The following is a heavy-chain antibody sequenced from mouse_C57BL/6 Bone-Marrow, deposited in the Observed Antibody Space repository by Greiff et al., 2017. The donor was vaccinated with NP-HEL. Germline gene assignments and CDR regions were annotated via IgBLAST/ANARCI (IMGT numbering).Heavy chain of an antibody. CDR1: GYSITSDY. CDR2: ISYSGST. V-gene: IGHV3-8*01. D-gene: IGHD3-2*02. Sequence: EVNLVESGPGLAKPSQTLSLTCSVTGYSITSDYWNWIRKFPGNKLEYMGYISYSGSTYYNPSLKSRISITRDTSKNQYYLQLNSVTTEDTATYYCARSAAQATYAMDYWGQGTSVTVSS. J-gene: IGHJ4*01. CDR3: ARSAAQATYAMDY.